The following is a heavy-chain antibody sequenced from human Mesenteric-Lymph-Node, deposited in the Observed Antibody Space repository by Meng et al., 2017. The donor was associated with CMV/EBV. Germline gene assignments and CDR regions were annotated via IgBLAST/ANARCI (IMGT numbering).Heavy chain of an antibody. CDR1: GFSFSTHG. D-gene: IGHD3-10*01. CDR2: IDGSGRFI. J-gene: IGHJ5*02. CDR3: ARFSLVGSVTDT. Sequence: CAASGFSFSTHGMNWVRQAPGKGLEWVSSIDGSGRFIYYADSVKGRFTISRDNAKNSLFLQMNSLRVEDTAVYYCARFSLVGSVTDTWGQGNLVTVSS. V-gene: IGHV3-21*01.